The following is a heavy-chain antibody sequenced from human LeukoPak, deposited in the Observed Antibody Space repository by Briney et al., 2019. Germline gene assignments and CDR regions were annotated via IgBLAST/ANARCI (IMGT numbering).Heavy chain of an antibody. CDR2: ISAYNGNT. CDR1: GYTFTSYG. V-gene: IGHV1-18*01. CDR3: ARHSMVRGVINFDY. J-gene: IGHJ4*02. D-gene: IGHD3-10*01. Sequence: GASVKVSCKASGYTFTSYGISWVRQAPGQGLEWMGWISAYNGNTNCAQKLQGRVTMTTDTSTSTAYMELRSLRSDDTAVYYCARHSMVRGVINFDYWGQGTLVTVSS.